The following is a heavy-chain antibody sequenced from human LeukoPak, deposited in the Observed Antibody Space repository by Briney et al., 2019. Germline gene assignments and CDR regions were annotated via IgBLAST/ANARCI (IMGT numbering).Heavy chain of an antibody. V-gene: IGHV4-39*07. J-gene: IGHJ5*01. CDR3: ATSPDSGDYWGWFDS. D-gene: IGHD4-17*01. CDR2: LYFRGIT. Sequence: SETLSLTCTVSDGSIRSSTDYWGWIRQSPGKGLERIGSLYFRGITYYNPSLKSRVTISVDTSKNQFSLKLSSVTAADTAVYYCATSPDSGDYWGWFDSWGQGTLVTVSS. CDR1: DGSIRSSTDY.